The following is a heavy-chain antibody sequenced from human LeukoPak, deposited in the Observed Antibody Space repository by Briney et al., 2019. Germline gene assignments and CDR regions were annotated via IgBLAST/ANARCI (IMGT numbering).Heavy chain of an antibody. Sequence: GESLKISCKGSGYSFTSYWIGWVRQMPGKGLEWMGIIYPGDSDTRYSPSFQGQVTISADKSISTAYLQWSSLKASDTAMYYYARTYNSSGARFDPWGQGTLVTVSS. V-gene: IGHV5-51*01. D-gene: IGHD3-22*01. J-gene: IGHJ5*02. CDR3: ARTYNSSGARFDP. CDR2: IYPGDSDT. CDR1: GYSFTSYW.